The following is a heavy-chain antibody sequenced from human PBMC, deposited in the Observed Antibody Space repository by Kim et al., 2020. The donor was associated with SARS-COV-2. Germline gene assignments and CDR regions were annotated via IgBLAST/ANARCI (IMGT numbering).Heavy chain of an antibody. D-gene: IGHD5-18*01. CDR2: IYYSGST. J-gene: IGHJ6*02. V-gene: IGHV4-39*07. CDR1: GGSISSSSYY. CDR3: ARGIVDTAMVTFGYYYGMDV. Sequence: SETLSLTCTVSGGSISSSSYYWGWIRQPPGKGLEWIGSIYYSGSTYYNPSLKSRVTISVDTSKNQFSLKLSSVTAADTAVYYCARGIVDTAMVTFGYYYGMDVWGQGTTVTVSS.